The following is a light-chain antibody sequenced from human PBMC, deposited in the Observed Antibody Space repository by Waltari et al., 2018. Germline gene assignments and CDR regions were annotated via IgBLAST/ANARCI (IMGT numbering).Light chain of an antibody. V-gene: IGKV3D-15*01. CDR3: QQYHNWPPWT. Sequence: EIVMTQSPATLSVSPGEGVTLSCRASQSVSTKLAWYQLKPGQAPRLLIYDASSRATGIPARFSGSWSGTEFTLTISSLQSEDFALYYCQQYHNWPPWTFGQGTKVEIK. J-gene: IGKJ1*01. CDR2: DAS. CDR1: QSVSTK.